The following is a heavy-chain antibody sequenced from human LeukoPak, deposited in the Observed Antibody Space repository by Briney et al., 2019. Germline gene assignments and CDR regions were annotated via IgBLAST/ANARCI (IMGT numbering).Heavy chain of an antibody. V-gene: IGHV4-4*07. D-gene: IGHD3-22*01. CDR2: IYTSGST. J-gene: IGHJ4*02. CDR3: AGRGRGYDSSGYAIGDDY. Sequence: SETLSLTCTVSGGSISGYYWSWIRQPAGKGLEWIGRIYTSGSTNYNPSLKSRVTMSVDTSKNQFSLKLSSVTAADTAVYYCAGRGRGYDSSGYAIGDDYWGQGTLVTVSS. CDR1: GGSISGYY.